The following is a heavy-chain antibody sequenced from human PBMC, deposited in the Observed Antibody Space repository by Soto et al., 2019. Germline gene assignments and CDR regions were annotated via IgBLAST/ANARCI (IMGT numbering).Heavy chain of an antibody. J-gene: IGHJ6*02. D-gene: IGHD6-13*01. CDR2: IYYSGST. Sequence: SETLSLTCTVSGGSISSYYWSWIRQPPGKGLEWIGYIYYSGSTNYNPSLKSRVTISVDTSKNQFSLKLSSVTAADTAVYYCARGSNNYYYGMDVWGQGTTVPVSS. V-gene: IGHV4-59*01. CDR3: ARGSNNYYYGMDV. CDR1: GGSISSYY.